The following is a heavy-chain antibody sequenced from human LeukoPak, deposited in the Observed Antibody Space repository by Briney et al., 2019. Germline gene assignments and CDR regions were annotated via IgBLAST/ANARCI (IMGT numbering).Heavy chain of an antibody. Sequence: SETLSLTCAVYGGSFSGYYWSWIRQHPGKGLEWIGVINHSGSTNYHPSLKSRVTISVDTSKNQFSLKLTSGTAADTAVYYCAREGGGFDYWGQGTLVTVSS. V-gene: IGHV4-34*01. CDR1: GGSFSGYY. CDR2: INHSGST. J-gene: IGHJ4*02. CDR3: AREGGGFDY. D-gene: IGHD3-16*01.